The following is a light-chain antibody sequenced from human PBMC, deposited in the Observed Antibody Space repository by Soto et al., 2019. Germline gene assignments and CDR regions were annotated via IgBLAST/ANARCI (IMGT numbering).Light chain of an antibody. CDR3: QQRSSWPIT. V-gene: IGKV3-11*01. Sequence: DIVLTPSPATRSLSPGERATLSCGASQTVSSYLLWYQQKRGQAPRLLIYDASNRATGIPARFSGSGSGTDFTLTISSLEPEDFAVYYCQQRSSWPITFGQGTQLDI. CDR1: QTVSSY. J-gene: IGKJ5*01. CDR2: DAS.